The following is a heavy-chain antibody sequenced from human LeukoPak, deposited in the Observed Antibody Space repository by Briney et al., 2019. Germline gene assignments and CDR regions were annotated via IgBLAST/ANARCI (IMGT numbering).Heavy chain of an antibody. V-gene: IGHV4-39*07. CDR2: IYYSGST. J-gene: IGHJ4*02. CDR1: GGSISSSSYY. Sequence: ESSETLSLTCTVSGGSISSSSYYWGWIRQPPGKGLEWIGSIYYSGSTYYNPSLKSRVTISVDTSKNQFSLKLSSVTAADTAVYYCAREDSSGSYVTIDYWGQGTLVTVSS. CDR3: AREDSSGSYVTIDY. D-gene: IGHD6-19*01.